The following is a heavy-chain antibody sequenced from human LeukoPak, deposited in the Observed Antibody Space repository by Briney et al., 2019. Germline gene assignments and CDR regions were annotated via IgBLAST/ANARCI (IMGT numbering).Heavy chain of an antibody. CDR1: GFTFSSYG. V-gene: IGHV3-30*02. CDR2: IRYDGSNK. D-gene: IGHD1/OR15-1a*01. J-gene: IGHJ4*02. CDR3: AKDNKLRSYYFDY. Sequence: PGGSLRLSCAASGFTFSSYGMHWVRQAPGKGLEWVALIRYDGSNKYYADSVKGRFTISRDNSKNTLYLQMNSLRAEDTAVYYCAKDNKLRSYYFDYWGQGTLVTVSS.